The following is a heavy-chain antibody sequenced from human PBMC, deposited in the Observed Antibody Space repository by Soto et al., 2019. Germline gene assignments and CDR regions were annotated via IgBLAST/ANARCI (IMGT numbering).Heavy chain of an antibody. CDR1: GFTYSNYW. D-gene: IGHD3-3*01. Sequence: GGSLRLSCAASGFTYSNYWMSWVRQAPGKGLEWVANIKQDGSEKYYGESAKGRFSLSRDNSKNTVYLQMNSLRPEDTAAYFCAKEKGHDEWYFDFWGQGTLVTVSS. J-gene: IGHJ4*02. CDR3: AKEKGHDEWYFDF. V-gene: IGHV3-7*01. CDR2: IKQDGSEK.